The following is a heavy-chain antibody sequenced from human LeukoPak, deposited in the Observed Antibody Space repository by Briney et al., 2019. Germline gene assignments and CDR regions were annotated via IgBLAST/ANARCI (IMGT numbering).Heavy chain of an antibody. CDR3: ARDAVYSSSWQYY. Sequence: GGSLRLSCAASGFTFSSYAMHWARQAPGKGLEWVAAISYEGSNTYHADSVKGRFTISRDNAKNTLFLQMNSLRAEDTAVYYCARDAVYSSSWQYYWGQGTLVTVSS. D-gene: IGHD6-13*01. CDR2: ISYEGSNT. CDR1: GFTFSSYA. V-gene: IGHV3-30*03. J-gene: IGHJ4*02.